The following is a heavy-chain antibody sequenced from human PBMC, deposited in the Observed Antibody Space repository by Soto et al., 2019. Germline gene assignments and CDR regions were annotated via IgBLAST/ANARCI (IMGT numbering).Heavy chain of an antibody. D-gene: IGHD3-22*01. CDR3: ARSPKIRYDSSGYYPYYFDY. CDR1: GGSISSYY. V-gene: IGHV4-59*01. CDR2: IYYSGST. Sequence: SETLSLTCTVSGGSISSYYWSWIRQPPGKGLEWIGYIYYSGSTNYNPSLKSRVTISVDTSKNQFPLKLSSVTAADTAVYYCARSPKIRYDSSGYYPYYFDYWGQGTLVTVSS. J-gene: IGHJ4*02.